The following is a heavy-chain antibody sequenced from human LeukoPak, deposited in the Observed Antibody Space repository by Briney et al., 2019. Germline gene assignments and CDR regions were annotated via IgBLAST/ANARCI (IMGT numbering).Heavy chain of an antibody. CDR3: AKETRGSYSDY. CDR1: GFTFSSSG. CDR2: ISYDGSNR. D-gene: IGHD5-12*01. V-gene: IGHV3-30*02. Sequence: PGGSLRLSCAASGFTFSSSGMHWVRQAPGKGQEWVAFISYDGSNRYYADSVKGRFTISRDNSKNTLYLQMNSLRAEDTAVYYCAKETRGSYSDYWGQGTLVTVSS. J-gene: IGHJ4*02.